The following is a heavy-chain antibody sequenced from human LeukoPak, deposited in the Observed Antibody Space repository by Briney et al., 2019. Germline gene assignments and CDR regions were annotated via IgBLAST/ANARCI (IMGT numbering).Heavy chain of an antibody. CDR2: INAGNNNT. CDR1: GYTFTSYA. D-gene: IGHD2-15*01. CDR3: ARGIRGGKPYCSGGSCFSDDHPLFDY. J-gene: IGHJ4*02. V-gene: IGHV1-3*03. Sequence: GASVKVSCKASGYTFTSYAMHWVRQAPGQRLEWMGWINAGNNNTKYSQDFQGRVTITRDTSASTAYMELSSLRSEDMAVYYCARGIRGGKPYCSGGSCFSDDHPLFDYWGQGTLVTVSS.